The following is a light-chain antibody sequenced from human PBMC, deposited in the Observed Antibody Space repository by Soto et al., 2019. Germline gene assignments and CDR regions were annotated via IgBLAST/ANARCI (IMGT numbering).Light chain of an antibody. CDR3: QQYGSSIWT. V-gene: IGKV3-20*01. J-gene: IGKJ1*01. Sequence: EIVLTQSPGALSLPTGERATLSCRASQSVSSIYLAWYQQKPGQAPRLLIYGASNRATGIPDRFSGSGSGTDFTLTISRLEPEDFAVYFCQQYGSSIWTFGQGTKVEIK. CDR1: QSVSSIY. CDR2: GAS.